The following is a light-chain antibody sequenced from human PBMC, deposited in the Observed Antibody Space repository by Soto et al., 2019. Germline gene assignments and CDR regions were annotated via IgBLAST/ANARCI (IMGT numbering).Light chain of an antibody. CDR3: QQRSNWMYS. V-gene: IGKV3-11*01. CDR1: QSVSSY. CDR2: DAS. Sequence: EIVLTQSPATLSLSPGERATLSCRASQSVSSYLAWYQQKPGQAPRLLIYDASNTATGIPARFSGSGSGTDFTLTISSPEPEDVAVYDGQQRSNWMYSVGQGTKLEIK. J-gene: IGKJ2*01.